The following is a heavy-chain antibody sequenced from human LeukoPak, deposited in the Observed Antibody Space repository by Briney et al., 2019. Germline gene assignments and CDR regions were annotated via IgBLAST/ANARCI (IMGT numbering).Heavy chain of an antibody. V-gene: IGHV3-7*04. Sequence: GGSLRLSCAASGFTFSNHWMSWVRQAPGKGLEWVANIKQDGSEAYDGDSVKGRFTISRDNAKNSLYLQMNSLRAEDTAVYYCARVEWMGRMDYRGQGTLITVSS. D-gene: IGHD3-3*01. J-gene: IGHJ4*02. CDR2: IKQDGSEA. CDR1: GFTFSNHW. CDR3: ARVEWMGRMDY.